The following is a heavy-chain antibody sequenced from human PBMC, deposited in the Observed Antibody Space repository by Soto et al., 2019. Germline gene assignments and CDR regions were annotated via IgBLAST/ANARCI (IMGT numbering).Heavy chain of an antibody. CDR2: LYWDEDK. D-gene: IGHD2-2*01. CDR1: EFALSTSGVG. V-gene: IGHV2-5*02. Sequence: GPTLVNPTPTLTLTCTFTEFALSTSGVGVVWVRQPPGKALGWLALLYWDEDKRSSPYLKSRFTITKDASKEQVVLKVANMDTSDTATYYCAERGVTSSALGYWGQGIQVTVSS. J-gene: IGHJ4*02. CDR3: AERGVTSSALGY.